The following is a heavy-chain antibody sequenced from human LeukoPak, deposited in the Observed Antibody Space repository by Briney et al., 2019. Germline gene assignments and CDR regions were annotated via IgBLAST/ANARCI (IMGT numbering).Heavy chain of an antibody. D-gene: IGHD3-10*01. J-gene: IGHJ4*02. Sequence: ASVKVSCKASGGTFSSYAIGWVRQAPGQGLEWMGGIIPIFGTANYAQKFQGRVTITADESTSTAYMELSSLRSEDTAVYYCASRSYGSGSYYTFDYWGQGTLVTVSS. CDR1: GGTFSSYA. CDR2: IIPIFGTA. V-gene: IGHV1-69*13. CDR3: ASRSYGSGSYYTFDY.